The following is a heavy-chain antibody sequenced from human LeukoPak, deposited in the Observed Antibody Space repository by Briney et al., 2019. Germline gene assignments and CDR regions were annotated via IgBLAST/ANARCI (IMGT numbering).Heavy chain of an antibody. J-gene: IGHJ4*02. D-gene: IGHD3/OR15-3a*01. CDR2: IYYSGNT. CDR1: GGSISSSPYY. CDR3: ARQTGSGLFILP. Sequence: SETLSLTCTVSGGSISSSPYYWGWLRQPPGKGLEWIGSIYYSGNTYYNASLKSQVSISIDTSKNQFSLRLTSVTAADTAVYYCARQTGSGLFILPGGQGTLVTVSS. V-gene: IGHV4-39*01.